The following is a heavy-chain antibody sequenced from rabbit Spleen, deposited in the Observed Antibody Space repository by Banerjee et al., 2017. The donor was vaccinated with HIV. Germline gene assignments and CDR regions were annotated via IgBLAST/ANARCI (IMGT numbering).Heavy chain of an antibody. D-gene: IGHD1-1*01. CDR3: ARDLVAVIGWNFNL. V-gene: IGHV1S40*01. CDR1: GFSFSSSYY. J-gene: IGHJ4*01. Sequence: QSLEESGGDLVKPGASLTLTCTASGFSFSSSYYMCWVRQAPGKGLEWIACIYTGIGGNTYYASWAKGRFTISKASSTTVTLQMTSLTAADTATYFCARDLVAVIGWNFNLWGPGTLVTVS. CDR2: IYTGIGGNT.